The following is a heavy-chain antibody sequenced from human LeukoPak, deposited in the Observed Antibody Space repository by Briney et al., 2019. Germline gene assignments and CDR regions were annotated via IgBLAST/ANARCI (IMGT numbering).Heavy chain of an antibody. CDR1: GFPFTDYS. CDR3: ARDHNYAFDN. V-gene: IGHV3-48*04. CDR2: IGISSGNT. Sequence: GGSLRRSRTASGFPFTDYSMKWVRQAPRKGLEWISYIGISSGNTKYADSVKGRFTISADNTKNSLYLQMNSLRVEDTAVYYCARDHNYAFDNWGQGTLVSVSS. D-gene: IGHD1-1*01. J-gene: IGHJ4*02.